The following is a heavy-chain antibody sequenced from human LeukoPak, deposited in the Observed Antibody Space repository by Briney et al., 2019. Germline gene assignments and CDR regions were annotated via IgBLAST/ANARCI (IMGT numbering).Heavy chain of an antibody. V-gene: IGHV3-7*01. J-gene: IGHJ4*02. CDR3: ARDRYSSPPENDY. D-gene: IGHD6-13*01. CDR2: IKQDGSEK. CDR1: GFTFSSYW. Sequence: GGSLRLSCAASGFTFSSYWMSWVRQAPGKGLEWVANIKQDGSEKYYVDSVKGRFTISRDNAKNSLYLQMNSLRAEDTAVYYCARDRYSSPPENDYWGQGTLVTVSS.